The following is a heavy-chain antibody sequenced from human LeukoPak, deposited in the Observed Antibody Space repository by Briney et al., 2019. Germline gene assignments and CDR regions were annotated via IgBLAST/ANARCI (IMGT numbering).Heavy chain of an antibody. CDR2: INPNSGGT. J-gene: IGHJ3*02. Sequence: GASVKVSCKASGYTFTGYYMHWVRQAPGQGLEWMGWINPNSGGTNYAQKFQGRVTMTRDTSISTASMELSRLSSDDTAVYYFAIPTVTIFESTDAIDSSGEGRMLTVSS. D-gene: IGHD4-17*01. V-gene: IGHV1-2*02. CDR1: GYTFTGYY. CDR3: AIPTVTIFESTDAIDS.